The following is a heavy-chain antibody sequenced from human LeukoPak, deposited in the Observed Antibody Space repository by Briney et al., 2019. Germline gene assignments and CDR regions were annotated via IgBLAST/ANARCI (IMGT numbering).Heavy chain of an antibody. CDR2: IYYSGST. V-gene: IGHV4-59*08. CDR1: GGSITTYY. CDR3: ARHTVSSGTPKAMFDP. J-gene: IGHJ5*02. Sequence: SETLSLTCSVSGGSITTYYWSWIRQPPGKGLEWIGYIYYSGSTYYNPSLSSRVTILVDTSKNQLSLKLSSVTAADTALYYCARHTVSSGTPKAMFDPWGQGTLVIVSS. D-gene: IGHD1-7*01.